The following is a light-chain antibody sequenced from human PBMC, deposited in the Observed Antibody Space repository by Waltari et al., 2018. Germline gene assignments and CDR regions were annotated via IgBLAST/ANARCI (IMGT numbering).Light chain of an antibody. CDR2: GAT. Sequence: EVVMTQSPATLSVSPGQRATLPSRASQSVSSNLAWYHQRPGQAPRLVIYGATTPATGIPARFTGRGSGTEFTLTISSLQSDDSGIYFCQQYFDWPLYTFGQGTKLEIK. CDR3: QQYFDWPLYT. V-gene: IGKV3D-15*01. CDR1: QSVSSN. J-gene: IGKJ2*01.